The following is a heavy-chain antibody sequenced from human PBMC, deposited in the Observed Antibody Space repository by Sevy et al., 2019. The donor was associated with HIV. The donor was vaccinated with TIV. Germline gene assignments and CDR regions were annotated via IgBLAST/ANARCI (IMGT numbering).Heavy chain of an antibody. D-gene: IGHD2-21*02. CDR2: ISPYNGDT. CDR1: GYPFSNYG. Sequence: ASVKVSCKASGYPFSNYGISWVRQAPGQGLEWMGWISPYNGDTSYAQKFQGRVTVTTDTSTSTAYMELRSLRSDDTAIYYCASELAYCDGDCSRAEYFQHWGQGALVTVSS. CDR3: ASELAYCDGDCSRAEYFQH. J-gene: IGHJ1*01. V-gene: IGHV1-18*01.